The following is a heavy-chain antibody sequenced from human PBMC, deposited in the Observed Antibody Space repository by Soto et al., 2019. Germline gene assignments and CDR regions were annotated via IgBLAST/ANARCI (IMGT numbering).Heavy chain of an antibody. CDR3: ARLEGLATISYYFDF. V-gene: IGHV4-39*01. Sequence: SSETLSLTCSVSGDSINSDKYYWGWIRQPPGKGLEWIGSIYFRGNTNYNPSLQTRVTISLDKSKSQSSLKLNSVTAADSAVYFCARLEGLATISYYFDFWGQGALVTVSS. CDR1: GDSINSDKYY. CDR2: IYFRGNT. J-gene: IGHJ4*02. D-gene: IGHD3-9*01.